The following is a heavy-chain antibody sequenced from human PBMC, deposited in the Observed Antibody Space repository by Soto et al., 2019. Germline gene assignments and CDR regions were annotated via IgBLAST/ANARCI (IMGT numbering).Heavy chain of an antibody. D-gene: IGHD3-22*01. CDR2: IYHSGST. V-gene: IGHV4-30-2*01. Sequence: LSLTCAISGGSISSGGYSWSWIRQPPGKGLEWIGYIYHSGSTNYNPSLKSRVTISVDKSKNQFSLKLSSVTAADTAVYYCAILPYYYDSSGYYSEVYFDYWGQGTLVTVSS. CDR1: GGSISSGGYS. CDR3: AILPYYYDSSGYYSEVYFDY. J-gene: IGHJ4*02.